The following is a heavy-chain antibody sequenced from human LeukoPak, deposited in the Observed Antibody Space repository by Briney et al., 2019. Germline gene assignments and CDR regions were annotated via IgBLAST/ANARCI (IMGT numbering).Heavy chain of an antibody. CDR3: ARCFGSTSWGFDY. V-gene: IGHV4-31*03. D-gene: IGHD2-2*01. J-gene: IGHJ4*02. CDR1: GGSISSGGYY. CDR2: IYYSGST. Sequence: ASQTLSLTCTVSGGSISSGGYYWSWIRQHPGKGLEWIVYIYYSGSTYYNPSLKSRVTISVDTSKNQFSLKLSSVTAADTAVYYCARCFGSTSWGFDYWGQGTLVTVSS.